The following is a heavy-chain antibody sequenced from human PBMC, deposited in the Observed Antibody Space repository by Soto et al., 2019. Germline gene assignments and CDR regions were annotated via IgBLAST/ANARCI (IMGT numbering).Heavy chain of an antibody. CDR2: IYYSGST. CDR1: GGSITSSSYY. J-gene: IGHJ4*02. V-gene: IGHV4-39*01. D-gene: IGHD1-26*01. CDR3: ARQYSGSSNSDY. Sequence: SETLSLTCTVSGGSITSSSYYWAWIRQPPGKGLEWIGNIYYSGSTYYTPSLKSRVTISIDTSKNQFSLKLSSVTAADTAVYYCARQYSGSSNSDYWGQGTLVTVSS.